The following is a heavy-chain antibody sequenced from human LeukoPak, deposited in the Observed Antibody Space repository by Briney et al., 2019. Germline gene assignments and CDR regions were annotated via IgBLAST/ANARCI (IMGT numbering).Heavy chain of an antibody. CDR1: GFTVSTNY. CDR3: AKGVNDFGSGYQYYFDY. D-gene: IGHD3-3*01. V-gene: IGHV3-23*01. Sequence: GGSLRLSCAASGFTVSTNYMSWVRQAPGKGLEWVSAISGSGGTTYYADSVKGRFTISRDNSKNTLFLHMNSLRAEDTAVYYCAKGVNDFGSGYQYYFDYWGQGTLVTVSS. J-gene: IGHJ4*02. CDR2: ISGSGGTT.